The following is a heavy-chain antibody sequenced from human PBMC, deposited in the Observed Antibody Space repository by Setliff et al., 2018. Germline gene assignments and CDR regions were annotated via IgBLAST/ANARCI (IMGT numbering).Heavy chain of an antibody. Sequence: PGGSLRLSCAASGFTFSKYGMYWVRQAPGKGLEWVAFIRYDGSNKYYADSVKGRFTVSRDNSKNTLYLQMNSLRAEDTAFYYCARGRHHDTLSGYIDFLGQGTLVTVSS. CDR2: IRYDGSNK. J-gene: IGHJ4*02. CDR3: ARGRHHDTLSGYIDF. V-gene: IGHV3-30*02. D-gene: IGHD3-9*01. CDR1: GFTFSKYG.